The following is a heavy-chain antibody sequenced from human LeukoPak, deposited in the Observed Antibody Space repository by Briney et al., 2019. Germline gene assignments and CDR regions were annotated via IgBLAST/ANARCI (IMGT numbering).Heavy chain of an antibody. CDR1: GYSFTTYW. CDR3: ASLTPAYGWGSPVDY. CDR2: IYPGDSDT. V-gene: IGHV5-51*01. J-gene: IGHJ4*01. D-gene: IGHD3-10*01. Sequence: GESLKISCKGSGYSFTTYWIGWVRQMPGKGLEWMGIIYPGDSDTRYSPSFQGQVTISADKSISTAYLQWSSLKASDTAMYYCASLTPAYGWGSPVDYGAKEPLVTVSS.